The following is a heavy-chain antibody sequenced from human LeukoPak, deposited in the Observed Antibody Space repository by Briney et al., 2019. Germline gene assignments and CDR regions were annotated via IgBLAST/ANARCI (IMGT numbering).Heavy chain of an antibody. D-gene: IGHD3-10*01. CDR3: ARLSSAYGSGSYPHPFDY. Sequence: PSETLPLTCTVSGGSISSSSYYWGWIRQPPGKGLEWIGSIYYSGSTYYNPSLKSRVTISVDTSKNQFSLKLSSVTAADTAVYYCARLSSAYGSGSYPHPFDYWGQGTLVTVSS. J-gene: IGHJ4*02. CDR2: IYYSGST. V-gene: IGHV4-39*01. CDR1: GGSISSSSYY.